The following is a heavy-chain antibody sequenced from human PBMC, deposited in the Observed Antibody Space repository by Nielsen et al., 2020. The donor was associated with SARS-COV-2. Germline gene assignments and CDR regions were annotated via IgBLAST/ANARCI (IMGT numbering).Heavy chain of an antibody. Sequence: GESLKISCKGSGYSFTSHWIGWVRQMPGKGLEWMGIIYPGDSDTRYSPSFQGQVTISADKSISTAYLQWSSLKASDTAMYCCARQQAYYYDSSGYSQGADAFDIWGQGTMVTVSS. V-gene: IGHV5-51*01. CDR2: IYPGDSDT. D-gene: IGHD3-22*01. J-gene: IGHJ3*02. CDR3: ARQQAYYYDSSGYSQGADAFDI. CDR1: GYSFTSHW.